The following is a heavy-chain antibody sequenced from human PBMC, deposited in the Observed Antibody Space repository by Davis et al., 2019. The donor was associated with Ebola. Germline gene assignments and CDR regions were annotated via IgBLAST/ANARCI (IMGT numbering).Heavy chain of an antibody. D-gene: IGHD3-3*01. Sequence: GESLKISCAASGFTFSSYGMHWVRQAPGKGLEWVAVISYDGSNKYYADSVKGRFTISRDNSKNTLYLQMNSLRAEDTAVYYCAKEMSVYYYYGMDVWGQGTTVTVSS. CDR2: ISYDGSNK. CDR1: GFTFSSYG. J-gene: IGHJ6*02. CDR3: AKEMSVYYYYGMDV. V-gene: IGHV3-30*18.